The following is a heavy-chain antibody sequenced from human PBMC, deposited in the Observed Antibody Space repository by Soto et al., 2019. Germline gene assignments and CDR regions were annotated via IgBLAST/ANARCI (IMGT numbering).Heavy chain of an antibody. CDR3: ARQSDSSGYYYLSSFDY. V-gene: IGHV4-39*01. D-gene: IGHD3-22*01. J-gene: IGHJ4*02. CDR1: GGSIDRSNYY. Sequence: SETLSLTCNVSGGSIDRSNYYWDWLRQPPGKGLEWIGTTYYNGNAYYNPSLRSRVSMSVDTSKNQFSLKLISVTAADTAVYYCARQSDSSGYYYLSSFDYWGQGTLVTVSS. CDR2: TYYNGNA.